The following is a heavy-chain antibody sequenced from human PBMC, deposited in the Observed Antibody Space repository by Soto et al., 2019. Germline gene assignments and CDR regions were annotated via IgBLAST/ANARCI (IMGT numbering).Heavy chain of an antibody. V-gene: IGHV3-30-3*01. CDR1: GFSFSSYA. J-gene: IGHJ4*02. D-gene: IGHD4-17*01. CDR2: ISYDGSNK. CDR3: AREHGDSGNTPHY. Sequence: QVQLVESGGGVVKPGRSLRLSCAASGFSFSSYAMHWVRQAPGKGLEWVAVISYDGSNKYYADSVKGRFTISRDNSKNTLFLQMNSLRAEDTAVYYCAREHGDSGNTPHYWGQGTLVTVSS.